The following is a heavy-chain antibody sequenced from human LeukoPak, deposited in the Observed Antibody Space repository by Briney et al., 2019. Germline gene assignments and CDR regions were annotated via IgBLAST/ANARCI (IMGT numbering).Heavy chain of an antibody. J-gene: IGHJ4*02. V-gene: IGHV3-48*04. CDR2: ISGSSSAI. CDR1: GFTFSSYS. CDR3: ARGSVTTFDY. Sequence: GGSLRLSCAASGFTFSSYSMNWVSQAPGKGLEWVSYISGSSSAIYYTDSVKGRFTISRDNARYSLYLQMNSLRAEDTAVYYCARGSVTTFDYWGQGTLVTVSS. D-gene: IGHD4-17*01.